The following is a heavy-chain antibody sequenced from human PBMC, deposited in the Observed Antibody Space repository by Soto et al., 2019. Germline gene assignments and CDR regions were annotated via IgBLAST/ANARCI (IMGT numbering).Heavy chain of an antibody. Sequence: QVQLVQSGAEVKKPGASVKVSCKASGYTFTSYGFTWVRQAPGQGLEWMGWISVYNDNTNYAQKLQGRVTMTTDTSTSTAYIELRSLRSDDTAVYYCARQYCSSTSCYVAVFDYWGQGTLITVSS. CDR1: GYTFTSYG. J-gene: IGHJ4*02. V-gene: IGHV1-18*01. CDR2: ISVYNDNT. D-gene: IGHD2-2*01. CDR3: ARQYCSSTSCYVAVFDY.